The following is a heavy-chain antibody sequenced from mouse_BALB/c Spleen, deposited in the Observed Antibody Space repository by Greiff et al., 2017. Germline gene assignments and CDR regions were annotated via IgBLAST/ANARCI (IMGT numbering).Heavy chain of an antibody. CDR3: ARGRYFDY. CDR1: GYTFTNYW. J-gene: IGHJ2*01. Sequence: VQVVESGAELVRPGTSVKISCKASGYTFTNYWLGWVKQRPGHGLEWIGDIYPGGGYTNYNEKFKGKATLTADTSSSTAYMQLSSLTSEDSAVYFCARGRYFDYWGQGTTLTVSS. V-gene: IGHV1-63*02. CDR2: IYPGGGYT.